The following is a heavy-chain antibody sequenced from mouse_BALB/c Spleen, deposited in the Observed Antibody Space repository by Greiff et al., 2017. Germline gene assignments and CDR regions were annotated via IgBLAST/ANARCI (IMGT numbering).Heavy chain of an antibody. V-gene: IGHV5-4*02. D-gene: IGHD1-2*01. CDR2: ISDGGSYT. J-gene: IGHJ1*01. Sequence: DVQLVESGGGLVKPGGSLKLSCAASGFTFSDYYMYWVRQTPEKRLEWVATISDGGSYTYYPDSVKGRFTISRDNAKNNLYLQMSSLKSEDTAMYYCAREGLRLHWYFDVWGAGTTVTVSS. CDR3: AREGLRLHWYFDV. CDR1: GFTFSDYY.